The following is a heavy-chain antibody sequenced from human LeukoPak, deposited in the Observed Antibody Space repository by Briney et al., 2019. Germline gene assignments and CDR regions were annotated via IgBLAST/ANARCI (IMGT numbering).Heavy chain of an antibody. Sequence: PSETLSLTCAVYGGSFSGYYWSWIRQPPGRGLEWIGYVYYSGNTNYNPSLKSRVTMSVDTSKNQFSLKLSSVTAADTAVYYCARAIAAARVDYWGQGTLVTVSS. D-gene: IGHD6-13*01. CDR3: ARAIAAARVDY. V-gene: IGHV4-59*01. J-gene: IGHJ4*02. CDR2: VYYSGNT. CDR1: GGSFSGYY.